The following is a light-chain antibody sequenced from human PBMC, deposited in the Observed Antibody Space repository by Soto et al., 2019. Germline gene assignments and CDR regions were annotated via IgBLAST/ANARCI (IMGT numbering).Light chain of an antibody. CDR2: SND. CDR3: AAWDDSLNGDV. Sequence: QSVLTQPPSASGTPGQRVTISCSGSSSNIGSNTVNWYQQLPGTAPKLLIYSNDQRPSGVPDRFSGSKSGTSASLATSGLQSEDEAHYYCAAWDDSLNGDVFGTGTKVTVL. J-gene: IGLJ1*01. CDR1: SSNIGSNT. V-gene: IGLV1-44*01.